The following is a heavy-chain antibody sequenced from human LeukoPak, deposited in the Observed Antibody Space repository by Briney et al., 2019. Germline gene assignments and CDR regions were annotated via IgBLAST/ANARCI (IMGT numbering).Heavy chain of an antibody. CDR2: IDYSGST. V-gene: IGHV4-39*07. J-gene: IGHJ4*02. CDR1: GGTISSSSYY. CDR3: ARGAQNYYDSTSDY. Sequence: SETLSLTCTVSGGTISSSSYYWGWIRQPPGKGLEWIGSIDYSGSTYYNPSLKSRVTISVATSKNQFSLKLSSVTAADTAVYYCARGAQNYYDSTSDYWGQGTLVTVSS. D-gene: IGHD3-22*01.